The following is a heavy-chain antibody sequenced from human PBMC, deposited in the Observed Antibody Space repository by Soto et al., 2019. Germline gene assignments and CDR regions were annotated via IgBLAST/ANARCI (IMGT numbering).Heavy chain of an antibody. J-gene: IGHJ4*02. Sequence: QVQLVQSGAEVRKPGASVKVSCKASGYTFTNYYMHWVRQAPGQGLEWMGIINPSGGGTNYAQKFQGSVTMTRDTSTSMLYMELSSLRSDDTAVYYCARGGNIAARPLDYWGQGTLVTVSS. CDR2: INPSGGGT. CDR3: ARGGNIAARPLDY. D-gene: IGHD6-6*01. V-gene: IGHV1-46*01. CDR1: GYTFTNYY.